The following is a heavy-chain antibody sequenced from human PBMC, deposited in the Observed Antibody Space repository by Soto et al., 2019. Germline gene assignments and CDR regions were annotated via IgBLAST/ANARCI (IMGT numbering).Heavy chain of an antibody. J-gene: IGHJ4*02. Sequence: GASVKVSCKASGYTFTSYGISWVRQAPGQRLEWMGWISAYNGNTNYAQKLQGRVTMTTDTSTSTAYMELRSLRSDDTAVYYCARDGYDSSGYYTFDYWGQGTLVTVSS. V-gene: IGHV1-18*01. D-gene: IGHD3-22*01. CDR2: ISAYNGNT. CDR1: GYTFTSYG. CDR3: ARDGYDSSGYYTFDY.